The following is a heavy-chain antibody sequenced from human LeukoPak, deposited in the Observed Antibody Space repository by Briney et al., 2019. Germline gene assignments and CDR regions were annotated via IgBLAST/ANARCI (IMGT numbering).Heavy chain of an antibody. V-gene: IGHV3-53*01. D-gene: IGHD3-22*01. J-gene: IGHJ3*02. Sequence: GGSLRLSCEASGFTVSSTHMVWVRQAPGKGLEWVSVTYTGGNSYYAGSVQGRFIISRDISKSTLYLQMNNLRAEDSALYYCARGGRGSAAVVAPRSFDIWGQGTMVTVSS. CDR1: GFTVSSTH. CDR2: TYTGGNS. CDR3: ARGGRGSAAVVAPRSFDI.